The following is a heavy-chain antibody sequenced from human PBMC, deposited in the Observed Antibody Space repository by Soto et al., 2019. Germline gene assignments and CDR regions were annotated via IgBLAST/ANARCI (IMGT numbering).Heavy chain of an antibody. D-gene: IGHD2-15*01. Sequence: NPSETLSLTCSVSGASVSNKTYYWSWIRQPPGKRLEWLGYVYYSGTTNYTPSLKGRVTMSVDSSKNQFSLRLSSVTAADTAVYYCAREDIVYGYFDYWGQGTLVTVSS. CDR2: VYYSGTT. CDR3: AREDIVYGYFDY. CDR1: GASVSNKTYY. V-gene: IGHV4-61*01. J-gene: IGHJ4*02.